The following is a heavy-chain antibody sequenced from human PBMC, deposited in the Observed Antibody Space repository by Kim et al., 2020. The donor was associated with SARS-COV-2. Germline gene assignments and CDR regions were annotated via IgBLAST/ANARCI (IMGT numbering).Heavy chain of an antibody. Sequence: GGSLRLSCAASGFTVSGKDMTWVRQAPGKGLEWISIIYSGGNTYYADSVKGRFTVSRDNYKNTLYLQMKDLRDEDTAVYYCATTRERTSSGGLDYWGQGTLVTVSS. V-gene: IGHV3-53*05. CDR3: ATTRERTSSGGLDY. J-gene: IGHJ4*02. D-gene: IGHD6-19*01. CDR2: IYSGGNT. CDR1: GFTVSGKD.